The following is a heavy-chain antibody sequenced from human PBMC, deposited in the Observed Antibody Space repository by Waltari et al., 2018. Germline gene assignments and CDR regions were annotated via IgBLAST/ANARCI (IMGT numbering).Heavy chain of an antibody. CDR2: IKSKTDGGTT. CDR3: TDVSTRGEN. J-gene: IGHJ4*02. D-gene: IGHD2-21*01. CDR1: GFNLSNAW. V-gene: IGHV3-15*01. Sequence: SLRLSCGSSGFNLSNAWMSWVRQAPGKGLEWVGRIKSKTDGGTTDYAAPVKGRFIISRDDSKNTLSLQMDSLKIDDTAVYYCTDVSTRGENWGQGTLVTVSS.